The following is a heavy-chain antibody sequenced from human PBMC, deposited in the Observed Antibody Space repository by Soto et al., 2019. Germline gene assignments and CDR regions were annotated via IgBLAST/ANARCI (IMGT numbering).Heavy chain of an antibody. CDR1: GYSFTSYW. V-gene: IGHV5-51*01. D-gene: IGHD3-10*01. J-gene: IGHJ6*02. CDR3: ARHGEEGLWFGELLSYYGMDV. CDR2: IYPGDSDT. Sequence: GESLKISCKGSGYSFTSYWIGWVRQMPGKGLEWMGIIYPGDSDTRYSPSFQGQVTISADKSISTAYLQWSSLKASDTAMYYCARHGEEGLWFGELLSYYGMDVWGQGTTVTVSS.